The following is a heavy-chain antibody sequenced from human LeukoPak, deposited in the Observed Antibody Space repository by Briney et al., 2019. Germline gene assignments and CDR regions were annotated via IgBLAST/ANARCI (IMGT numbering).Heavy chain of an antibody. CDR3: AKTLRVGYYYYYMDV. Sequence: GGSLRLSCAAPGFTFSSYGMHWVRQAPGEGLEWVAVISYDGSNKYYADSVKGRFTISRDNSKNTLYLQMNSLRAEDTAVYYCAKTLRVGYYYYYMDVWGKGTTVTVSS. CDR2: ISYDGSNK. D-gene: IGHD1-26*01. CDR1: GFTFSSYG. J-gene: IGHJ6*03. V-gene: IGHV3-30*18.